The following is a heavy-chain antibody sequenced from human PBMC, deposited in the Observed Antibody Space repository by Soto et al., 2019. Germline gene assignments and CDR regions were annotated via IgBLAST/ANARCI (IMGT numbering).Heavy chain of an antibody. Sequence: PSVKVSCKASGYTFTSYGISWVRQAPGQGLEWMGWISAYNGNTNYAQKLQGRVTMTTDTSTSTAYMELRSLRSDDTAVYYCARGPYCGGDCYYDAFDIWGQGTMVTVSS. V-gene: IGHV1-18*04. J-gene: IGHJ3*02. CDR3: ARGPYCGGDCYYDAFDI. CDR1: GYTFTSYG. CDR2: ISAYNGNT. D-gene: IGHD2-21*02.